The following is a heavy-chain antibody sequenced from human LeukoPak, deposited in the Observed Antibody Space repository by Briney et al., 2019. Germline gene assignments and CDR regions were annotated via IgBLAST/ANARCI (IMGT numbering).Heavy chain of an antibody. J-gene: IGHJ6*02. D-gene: IGHD6-6*01. V-gene: IGHV3-30*18. CDR3: AKDLWEAARGYYYYYGMDV. Sequence: QPGGSLRLSCAASGFTFSSYGMHWVRQAPGKGLEWVAVISYAGSNKYYADSVKGRFTISRDNSKNTLYLQMNSLRAEDTAVYYCAKDLWEAARGYYYYYGMDVWGQGTTVTVSS. CDR1: GFTFSSYG. CDR2: ISYAGSNK.